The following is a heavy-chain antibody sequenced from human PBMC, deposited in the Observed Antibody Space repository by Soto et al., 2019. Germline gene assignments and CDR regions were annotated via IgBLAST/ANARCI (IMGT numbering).Heavy chain of an antibody. CDR2: ISGSGDNT. CDR1: GFTFSSYA. Sequence: EVQLLESGGGLVQPGGSLRLSCAPSGFTFSSYALNWVRRPRGKGLEWVSVISGSGDNTYYADSVKGRFTISRDNSKNTLYLQMNSLRAEDTAVYYCAKDLGTDDFWSAYYTYYYMDVWGKGTTVTVSS. V-gene: IGHV3-23*01. J-gene: IGHJ6*03. D-gene: IGHD3-3*01. CDR3: AKDLGTDDFWSAYYTYYYMDV.